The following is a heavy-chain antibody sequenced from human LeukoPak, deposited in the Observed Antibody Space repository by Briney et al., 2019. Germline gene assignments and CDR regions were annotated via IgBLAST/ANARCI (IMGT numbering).Heavy chain of an antibody. CDR2: INPNSGGT. CDR3: ARAGSIAAAGNFDY. V-gene: IGHV1-2*02. Sequence: ASVEVSCKASGYTFTGYYMHWVRQAPGQGLEWMGWINPNSGGTNYAQKFQGRVTMTRDTSISTAYMELSRLRSDDTAVYYCARAGSIAAAGNFDYWGQGTLVTVSP. D-gene: IGHD6-13*01. CDR1: GYTFTGYY. J-gene: IGHJ4*02.